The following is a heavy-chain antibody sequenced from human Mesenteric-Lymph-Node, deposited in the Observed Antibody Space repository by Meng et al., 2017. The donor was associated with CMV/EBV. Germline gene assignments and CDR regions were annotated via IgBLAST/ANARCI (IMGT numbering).Heavy chain of an antibody. V-gene: IGHV4-30-4*08. J-gene: IGHJ4*02. CDR3: ARDGTNWGTFDY. CDR2: THYSGST. Sequence: TVAGASISSGDSSWSWIRQPPGKGLEWIGYTHYSGSTYYNPSLKSRVTMSVDTPKNQFSLKLSSVTDADTAVYYCARDGTNWGTFDYWGQGTLVTVSS. D-gene: IGHD7-27*01. CDR1: GASISSGDSS.